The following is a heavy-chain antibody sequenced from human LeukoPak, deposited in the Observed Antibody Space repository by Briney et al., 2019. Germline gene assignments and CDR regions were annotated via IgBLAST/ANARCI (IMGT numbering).Heavy chain of an antibody. D-gene: IGHD5-12*01. J-gene: IGHJ4*02. V-gene: IGHV3-48*03. Sequence: GGSLRLSCEASGFTFSSYEMNWVRQAPGKGLEWIAYVSSGGTTIYYTDSVKGRFTISRDNSKNTLYLQMNSLRAEDTAVYYCASDSGYDHHGLFDYWGQGTLVTVSS. CDR1: GFTFSSYE. CDR3: ASDSGYDHHGLFDY. CDR2: VSSGGTTI.